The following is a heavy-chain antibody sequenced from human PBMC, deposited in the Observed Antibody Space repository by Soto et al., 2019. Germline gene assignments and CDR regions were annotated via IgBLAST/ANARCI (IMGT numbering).Heavy chain of an antibody. Sequence: PGGSLRLSCAASGFTFSSYGMHWVRQAPGKGLEWVAVIWYDGSNKYYADSVKGRFTISRDNSKNTLYLQMNSLRAEDTAVYYCARDLRTRAHFDYWGQGTLVTSPQ. CDR3: ARDLRTRAHFDY. V-gene: IGHV3-33*01. D-gene: IGHD2-2*01. CDR1: GFTFSSYG. J-gene: IGHJ4*02. CDR2: IWYDGSNK.